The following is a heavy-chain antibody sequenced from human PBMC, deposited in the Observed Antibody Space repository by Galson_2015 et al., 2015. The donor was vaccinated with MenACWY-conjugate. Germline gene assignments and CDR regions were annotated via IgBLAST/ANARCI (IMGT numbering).Heavy chain of an antibody. Sequence: SLRLSCAASGFTFTGYEFNWVRQAPGKGLEWLSYISKSGSPIYYADSVKGRFTISRDKLKKSLSLEMHSLRAGDTGVYYCARVGTWIHQYFYYMDVWGKGTTVTVSS. V-gene: IGHV3-48*03. J-gene: IGHJ6*03. CDR1: GFTFTGYE. CDR2: ISKSGSPI. CDR3: ARVGTWIHQYFYYMDV. D-gene: IGHD5-18*01.